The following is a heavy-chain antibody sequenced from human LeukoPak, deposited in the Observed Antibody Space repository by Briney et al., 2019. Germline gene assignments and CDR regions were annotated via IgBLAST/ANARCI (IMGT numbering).Heavy chain of an antibody. CDR2: ISGSGGST. CDR1: GFTFSSYA. J-gene: IGHJ4*02. Sequence: PGGSLRLSCAASGFTFSSYAMTWVRQAPGKGLEWVSAISGSGGSTYYADSVRGRFTISRDNSRNTLYLQMNSLRAEDTAVYYCAKHAGFRVTYPPDYWGQGTLVTVSS. CDR3: AKHAGFRVTYPPDY. V-gene: IGHV3-23*01. D-gene: IGHD3-3*01.